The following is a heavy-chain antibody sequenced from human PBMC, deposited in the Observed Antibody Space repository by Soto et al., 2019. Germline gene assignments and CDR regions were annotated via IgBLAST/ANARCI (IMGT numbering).Heavy chain of an antibody. J-gene: IGHJ4*02. CDR2: IYYSGST. D-gene: IGHD3-22*01. CDR1: GGSISSSSYY. Sequence: QLQLQESGPGLVKPSETLSLTCTVSGGSISSSSYYWGWIRQPPGKGLEWIGSIYYSGSTYYNPSVKSRVTISVDTSKHQFSLKLSSVTAADTAVYYCARHLDLEEYDSSGYYYEWGQGTLVTVSS. CDR3: ARHLDLEEYDSSGYYYE. V-gene: IGHV4-39*01.